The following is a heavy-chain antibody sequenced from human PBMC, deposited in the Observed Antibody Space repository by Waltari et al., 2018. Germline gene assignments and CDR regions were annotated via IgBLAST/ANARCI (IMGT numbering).Heavy chain of an antibody. CDR1: GYTFTSYA. CDR3: ARDGHSYGSLYDY. Sequence: QVQLVQSGAEVKKPGASVKVSCKASGYTFTSYAIHWVRQAPGQRPEWMGWINAGNGNTRYSQKFQGRVTITRDTSASTAYMEVSTLRSEDTAVFYCARDGHSYGSLYDYWGQEPWSPSPQ. V-gene: IGHV1-3*01. D-gene: IGHD5-18*01. J-gene: IGHJ4*01. CDR2: INAGNGNT.